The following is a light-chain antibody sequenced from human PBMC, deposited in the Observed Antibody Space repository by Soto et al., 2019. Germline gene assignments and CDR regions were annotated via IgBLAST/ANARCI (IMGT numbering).Light chain of an antibody. CDR3: QQYNNWPPLT. Sequence: EIVLTQSPATLSLSPGERATLSCRASQSVSNYLAWYQQKPGQAPRLLIYAASTRATGIPDRFSGSGSRTDFTLTISSLQSEDLAVYYCQQYNNWPPLTFGGGTKVDI. CDR2: AAS. V-gene: IGKV3-15*01. J-gene: IGKJ4*01. CDR1: QSVSNY.